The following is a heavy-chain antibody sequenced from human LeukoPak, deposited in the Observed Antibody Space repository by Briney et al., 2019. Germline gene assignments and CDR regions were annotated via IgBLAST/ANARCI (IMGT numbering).Heavy chain of an antibody. CDR1: GFTFSNYG. D-gene: IGHD3-10*01. CDR2: ISYDGSNK. CDR3: ARGGDAAGHYYGMDV. Sequence: GGSLRLSCAASGFTFSNYGMYWVRQAPGKGLEWVAVISYDGSNKYYADSVKGRFTISRDNSKNTVYLQMNSLRAEDTAVYYCARGGDAAGHYYGMDVWGQGTTVTVSS. V-gene: IGHV3-30*03. J-gene: IGHJ6*02.